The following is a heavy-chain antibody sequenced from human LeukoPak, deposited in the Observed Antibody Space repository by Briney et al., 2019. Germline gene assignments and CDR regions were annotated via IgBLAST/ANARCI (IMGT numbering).Heavy chain of an antibody. D-gene: IGHD1-26*01. CDR3: ASALPAYYYYYMDV. CDR2: INLSGATT. V-gene: IGHV1-46*01. CDR1: GDTFTTYY. Sequence: ASVKVSCKASGDTFTTYYMHWVRQAPGQGLEWMGIINLSGATTSYAQKFQGRVTMSRDTSTSTVYMELSSLRSEDTAVYYCASALPAYYYYYMDVWGKGTTVTISS. J-gene: IGHJ6*03.